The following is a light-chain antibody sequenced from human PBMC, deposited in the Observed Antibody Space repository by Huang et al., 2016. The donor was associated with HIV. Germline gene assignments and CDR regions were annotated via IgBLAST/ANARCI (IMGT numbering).Light chain of an antibody. Sequence: EVVLTQSPGTLSLSPGERAALSCRASQGVSSTYLAWYQQKRGQAPRLLVYGGSNRATGIPDRFSGSGSGTDFTLTISSLEPEDFAVYYCQQYDNSVFTFGPGTKVDIK. V-gene: IGKV3-20*01. J-gene: IGKJ3*01. CDR2: GGS. CDR1: QGVSSTY. CDR3: QQYDNSVFT.